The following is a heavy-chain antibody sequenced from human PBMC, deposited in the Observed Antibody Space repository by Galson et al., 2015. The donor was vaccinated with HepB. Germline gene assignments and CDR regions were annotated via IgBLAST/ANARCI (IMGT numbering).Heavy chain of an antibody. V-gene: IGHV3-21*01. CDR1: GFTFSSYS. D-gene: IGHD2-15*01. CDR2: ISSSSSYI. CDR3: ATRRAGYCSGGSCRIDY. J-gene: IGHJ4*02. Sequence: SLRLSCAASGFTFSSYSMNWVRQAPGKGLEWVSSISSSSSYIYYADSVKGRFTISRDNAKNSLYLQMSSLRAEDTAVYYCATRRAGYCSGGSCRIDYWGQGTLVTVSS.